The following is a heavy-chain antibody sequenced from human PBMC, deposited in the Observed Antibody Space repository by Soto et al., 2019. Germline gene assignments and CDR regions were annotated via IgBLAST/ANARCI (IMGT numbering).Heavy chain of an antibody. J-gene: IGHJ4*02. CDR3: VRGGSPPFY. Sequence: QVQVMQSGAEVKKPGASVKVSCKASGYTFTRYYINWVRQAPGQGLEWMGIINPSGGSTSYAQNLQGRVTMTRDTSTSTVYMELTSLRSEDTAVYYCVRGGSPPFYWGQGTLVTVSS. V-gene: IGHV1-46*01. CDR1: GYTFTRYY. D-gene: IGHD6-6*01. CDR2: INPSGGST.